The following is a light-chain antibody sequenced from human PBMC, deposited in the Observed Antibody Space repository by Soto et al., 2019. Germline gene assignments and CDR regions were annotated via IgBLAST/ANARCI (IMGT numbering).Light chain of an antibody. CDR2: GAS. V-gene: IGKV3-20*01. CDR3: QQYGTSPLP. CDR1: QIVDSSY. Sequence: EIVLTQSPGTLSLSPGERATLSCRASQIVDSSYLAWFQQKAGQAPRLLIYGASSRPIGIPDRFSGSGSGTDFTLTISGLEPEDFAVYYCQQYGTSPLPFGGGTKLEIK. J-gene: IGKJ4*01.